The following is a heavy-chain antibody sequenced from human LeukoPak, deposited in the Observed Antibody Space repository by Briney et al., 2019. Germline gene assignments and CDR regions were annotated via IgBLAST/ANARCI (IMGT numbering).Heavy chain of an antibody. D-gene: IGHD1-26*01. CDR1: GVSVSDGRYY. Sequence: PSQTLSLTCNVSGVSVSDGRYYWTWIRQHPGKGLEWIGYKYNSGSAKYNPSLESRLTISIDTSKNQFSLKLSSVTAADTAVYYCARIVKVGGTRQFDYWGQGTLVTVSS. V-gene: IGHV4-31*03. CDR3: ARIVKVGGTRQFDY. CDR2: KYNSGSA. J-gene: IGHJ4*02.